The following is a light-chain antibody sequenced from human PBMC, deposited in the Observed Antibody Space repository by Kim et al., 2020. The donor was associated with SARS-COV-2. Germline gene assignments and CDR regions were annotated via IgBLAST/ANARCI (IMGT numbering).Light chain of an antibody. Sequence: ASTGDRVTISCRASQGVGNYLAWYQQTPGKAPKLLIYGASTLQGGVPSRFSGSGSGSDFTLTISCLQSEDFATYYCQQYYDYPLTFGGGTKVDIK. CDR3: QQYYDYPLT. CDR2: GAS. V-gene: IGKV1-8*01. J-gene: IGKJ4*01. CDR1: QGVGNY.